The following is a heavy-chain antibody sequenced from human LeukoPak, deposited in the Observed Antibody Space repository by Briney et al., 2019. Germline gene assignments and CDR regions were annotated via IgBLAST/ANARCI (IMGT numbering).Heavy chain of an antibody. J-gene: IGHJ4*02. Sequence: TGGSLRLSCAASGFTFSSYSMNWVRQAPGKGLEWVSSISSSSSYIYYADSVKGRFTISRDNAKNSLYLQMNSLRAEDTAVYYCAKSDWEEYSRDPRTADYWGQGTLVTVSS. CDR1: GFTFSSYS. CDR3: AKSDWEEYSRDPRTADY. CDR2: ISSSSSYI. V-gene: IGHV3-21*04. D-gene: IGHD6-6*01.